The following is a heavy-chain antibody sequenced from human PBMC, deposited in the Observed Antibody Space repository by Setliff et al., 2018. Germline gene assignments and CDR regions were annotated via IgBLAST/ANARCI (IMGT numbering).Heavy chain of an antibody. Sequence: KPSETLSLTCTVSGGSIGSSFWNWIRQSPGKGLEWIGYKSNRGDTNSNPSLRSRLTMSVDTSKSQFSLNLTSVTAADTAVYFCARAVDSSGYFPYWYFDLWGRGALVTVS. CDR1: GGSIGSSF. D-gene: IGHD3-22*01. CDR2: KSNRGDT. V-gene: IGHV4-59*01. CDR3: ARAVDSSGYFPYWYFDL. J-gene: IGHJ2*01.